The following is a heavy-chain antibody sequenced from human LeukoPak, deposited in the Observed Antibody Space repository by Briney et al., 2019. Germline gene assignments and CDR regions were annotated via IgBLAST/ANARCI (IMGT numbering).Heavy chain of an antibody. Sequence: PGGSLRPSCAASGFTFSSYWMSWVRQAPGKGLEWVANIKQDGSEKYYVDSVKGRFTISRDNAKNSLYLQMNSLRAEDTAVYYCARASPLAAGAFDIWGQGTMVTVSS. D-gene: IGHD6-13*01. V-gene: IGHV3-7*01. CDR1: GFTFSSYW. CDR3: ARASPLAAGAFDI. CDR2: IKQDGSEK. J-gene: IGHJ3*02.